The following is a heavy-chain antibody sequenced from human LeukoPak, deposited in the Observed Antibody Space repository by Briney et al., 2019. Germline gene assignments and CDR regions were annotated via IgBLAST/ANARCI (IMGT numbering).Heavy chain of an antibody. D-gene: IGHD3-3*01. CDR3: ARGLTYYDFWSGYRDYYYYGMDV. V-gene: IGHV4-34*01. J-gene: IGHJ6*02. CDR2: INHSGST. Sequence: SETLSLTCAVYGGSFSGYYWSWIRQPPGKGLEWIGEINHSGSTNYNPSLKSRVTISVDTSKNQFSLKLSSVTAADTAVYYCARGLTYYDFWSGYRDYYYYGMDVWGQGITVTVSS. CDR1: GGSFSGYY.